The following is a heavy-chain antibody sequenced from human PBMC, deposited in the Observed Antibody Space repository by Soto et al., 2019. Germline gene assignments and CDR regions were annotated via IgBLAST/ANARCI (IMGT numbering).Heavy chain of an antibody. V-gene: IGHV1-69*01. CDR1: GGTFSSYA. CDR2: IIPIFGTA. CDR3: ATAYYYDNSFYY. J-gene: IGHJ4*02. Sequence: QVQQVQSGAEVKKPGSSVKVSCKASGGTFSSYALSWVRTAPGQWLEWMGGIIPIFGTANYAQQFQGRVTITADESTSTAYMELSSLRSEDKAVYYCATAYYYDNSFYYCGQGTLITVSS. D-gene: IGHD3-22*01.